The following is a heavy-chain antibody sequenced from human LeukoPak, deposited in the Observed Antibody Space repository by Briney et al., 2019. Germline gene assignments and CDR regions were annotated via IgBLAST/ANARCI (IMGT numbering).Heavy chain of an antibody. Sequence: GGSLRLSCAASGFTFSSYAMHWVRQAPGKGLEYVSAISSNGGSTYYANSVKGRFTISRDNSKNTLYLQMCSLRAEDMAVYYCARDHGFLMVRYFDYWGQGTLVTVSS. CDR2: ISSNGGST. CDR3: ARDHGFLMVRYFDY. J-gene: IGHJ4*02. CDR1: GFTFSSYA. D-gene: IGHD3-10*01. V-gene: IGHV3-64*01.